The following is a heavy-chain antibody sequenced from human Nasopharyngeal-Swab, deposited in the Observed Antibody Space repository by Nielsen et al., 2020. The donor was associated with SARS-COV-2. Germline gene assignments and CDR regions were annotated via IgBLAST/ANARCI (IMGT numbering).Heavy chain of an antibody. CDR2: ISAYNGNT. D-gene: IGHD3-22*01. CDR3: ARDMGYYYDSSGRDYFDY. CDR1: GYTFTSYG. J-gene: IGHJ4*02. V-gene: IGHV1-18*01. Sequence: ASVKVFCKASGYTFTSYGISWVRQAPGQGLEWMGWISAYNGNTNYAQKLQGRVTMTTDTSTSTAYMELRSLRSDDTAVYYCARDMGYYYDSSGRDYFDYWGQGTLVTVSS.